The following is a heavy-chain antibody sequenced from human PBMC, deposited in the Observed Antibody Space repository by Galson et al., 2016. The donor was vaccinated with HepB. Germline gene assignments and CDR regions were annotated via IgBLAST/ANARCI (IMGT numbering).Heavy chain of an antibody. CDR1: GFSISSYS. D-gene: IGHD3-9*01. Sequence: SLRLSCAASGFSISSYSMNWVRQAPGKGLEWVSYISTGSTTIYYADSVKGRFTISRDNAKNSLYLQMNRLRDEDTAVYYFARDNYDIFTGYGPCEHWGQGTLVTVSS. CDR3: ARDNYDIFTGYGPCEH. CDR2: ISTGSTTI. V-gene: IGHV3-48*02. J-gene: IGHJ4*02.